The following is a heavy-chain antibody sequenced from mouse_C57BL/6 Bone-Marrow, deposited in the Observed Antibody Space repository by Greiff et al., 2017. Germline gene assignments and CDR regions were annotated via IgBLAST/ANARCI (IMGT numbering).Heavy chain of an antibody. J-gene: IGHJ1*03. V-gene: IGHV5-6*01. Sequence: EVQLVESGGDLVKPGGSLKLSCAASGFTFSSYGMSWVRQTPDKRLEWVATISSGGSYTYYPDSVKGRFTISRDNAKNTLYLQMSSLKSEDTAMYYCERHGYYWYCDVWGTGNTGTVDS. D-gene: IGHD2-2*01. CDR1: GFTFSSYG. CDR3: ERHGYYWYCDV. CDR2: ISSGGSYT.